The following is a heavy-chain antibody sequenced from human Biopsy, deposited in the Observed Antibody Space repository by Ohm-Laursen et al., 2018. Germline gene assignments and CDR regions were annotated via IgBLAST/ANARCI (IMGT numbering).Heavy chain of an antibody. J-gene: IGHJ2*01. D-gene: IGHD3-22*01. CDR3: ARDRGYYSDRTVPGYFDL. CDR1: GDSISSYY. CDR2: VYYLGST. V-gene: IGHV4-59*01. Sequence: SETLSLTCTVSGDSISSYYWRWIRQPPGKGLQGIGYVYYLGSTDYNPSLQSRVTISVDTSKNHFSLRLRSVTPADTAIYYCARDRGYYSDRTVPGYFDLWGRGTLVTVSS.